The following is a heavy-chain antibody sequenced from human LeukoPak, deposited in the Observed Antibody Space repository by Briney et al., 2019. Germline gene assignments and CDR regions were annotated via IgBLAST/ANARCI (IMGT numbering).Heavy chain of an antibody. CDR2: IYYSQST. CDR3: ARHISDYDILTGYYKPYYYYGMDV. Sequence: SEPLSLTCTVSGGSISSSSYYCGWIRQPPGKGLVWIENIYYSQSTYYNPSRKSRLTISVHTYNNLFALKLRAVTAANTAVYYCARHISDYDILTGYYKPYYYYGMDVWGQGTTVTVSS. J-gene: IGHJ6*02. V-gene: IGHV4-39*01. CDR1: GGSISSSSYY. D-gene: IGHD3-9*01.